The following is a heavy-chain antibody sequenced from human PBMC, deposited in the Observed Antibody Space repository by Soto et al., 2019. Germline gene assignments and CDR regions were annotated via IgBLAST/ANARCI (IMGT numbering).Heavy chain of an antibody. CDR3: ARGLSRSFDY. CDR1: GGSISSYY. J-gene: IGHJ4*02. Sequence: SETLSLTCTASGGSISSYYWRWIRQPAGKELEWIGRIYTSGRTSYNPSLKSRVTMSVDASKSQFSLRLSSVTAADTAVYYCARGLSRSFDYWGPGSLVTVSS. V-gene: IGHV4-4*07. CDR2: IYTSGRT. D-gene: IGHD3-10*01.